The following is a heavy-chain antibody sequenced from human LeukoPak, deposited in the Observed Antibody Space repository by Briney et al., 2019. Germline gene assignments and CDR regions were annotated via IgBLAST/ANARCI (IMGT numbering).Heavy chain of an antibody. V-gene: IGHV1-69*13. CDR2: LIPIFGTA. D-gene: IGHD1-26*01. J-gene: IGHJ3*02. Sequence: ASVKVSCKASRGTFSSYAISWVRPAPGQGLEWMGGLIPIFGTANSTQKFQGRVTITADESTSTAYMELSSLRSEDTAVYYCARVQGIPLIVGATLGDDAFDIWGQGTMVTVSS. CDR1: RGTFSSYA. CDR3: ARVQGIPLIVGATLGDDAFDI.